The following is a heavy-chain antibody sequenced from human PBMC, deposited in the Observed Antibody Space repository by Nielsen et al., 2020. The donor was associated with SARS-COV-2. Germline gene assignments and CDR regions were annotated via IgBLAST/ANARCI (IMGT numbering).Heavy chain of an antibody. CDR3: AREGGIRYFDWRGYYFDY. D-gene: IGHD3-9*01. Sequence: GVLKISCAASGFTFSSYWMHWVRQAPGKGLVWVSRINSDGSSTSYADSVKGRFTISRDNAKNTLYLQMNSLRAEDTAVYYCAREGGIRYFDWRGYYFDYWGQGTLVTVSS. J-gene: IGHJ4*02. CDR2: INSDGSST. CDR1: GFTFSSYW. V-gene: IGHV3-74*01.